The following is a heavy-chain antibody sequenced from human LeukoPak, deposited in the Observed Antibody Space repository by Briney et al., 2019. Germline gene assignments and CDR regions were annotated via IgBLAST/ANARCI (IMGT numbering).Heavy chain of an antibody. CDR2: IHYSGDT. Sequence: SQALSLTCTVSGGSISSGDYYWSWIRQHPGKGLEWTGYIHYSGDTYYSPSLKSRLTISVDTSKNQFSLRLRSVTAADTAVYYCARVVAYDSTGYYLYYFDYWGQGTLVTVAA. V-gene: IGHV4-31*03. CDR1: GGSISSGDYY. J-gene: IGHJ4*02. D-gene: IGHD3-22*01. CDR3: ARVVAYDSTGYYLYYFDY.